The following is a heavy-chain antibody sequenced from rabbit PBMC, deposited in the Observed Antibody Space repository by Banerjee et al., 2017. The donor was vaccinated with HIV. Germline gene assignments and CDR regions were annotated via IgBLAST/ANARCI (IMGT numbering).Heavy chain of an antibody. J-gene: IGHJ4*01. CDR3: ARSTYCDGSCFDL. Sequence: QEQLVESGGGLVKPEGSLTLTCTASGLDFSSSYWICWVRQAPGKGLEWIACIYTGSSDITYYASWAKGRFTISKISSTTVTLQMTSLTAADTATYFCARSTYCDGSCFDLWGPGTLVTVS. V-gene: IGHV1S45*01. D-gene: IGHD4-2*01. CDR2: IYTGSSDIT. CDR1: GLDFSSSYW.